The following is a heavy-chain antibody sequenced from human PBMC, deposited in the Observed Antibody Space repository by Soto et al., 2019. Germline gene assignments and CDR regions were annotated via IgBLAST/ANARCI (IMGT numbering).Heavy chain of an antibody. Sequence: QVQLQESGPGLVKPSETLSLTCTVSGGSISSYYWSWIRQPPGKGLEWIGYIYYSGSTNYNPSLKSRVTISVDTSKNQFSLKLSSVTAADTAVYYCARDYQDTVNPEGWFDPWGQGTLVTVSS. CDR3: ARDYQDTVNPEGWFDP. CDR2: IYYSGST. J-gene: IGHJ5*02. V-gene: IGHV4-59*01. D-gene: IGHD5-18*01. CDR1: GGSISSYY.